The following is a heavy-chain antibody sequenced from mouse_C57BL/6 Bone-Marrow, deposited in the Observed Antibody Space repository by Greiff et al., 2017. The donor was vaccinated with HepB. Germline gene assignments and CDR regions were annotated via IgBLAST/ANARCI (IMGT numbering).Heavy chain of an antibody. V-gene: IGHV14-1*01. Sequence: EVQLQQSGAELVRPGASVKLSCTASGFNIKDYYMHWVKQRPEQGLEWIGRIDPEDGDTEYAPKFQGKATMTADTSFNTAYLQLSSLTSEDTAVYYCTHYYGSSYGYWGQGTTLTVSS. J-gene: IGHJ2*01. CDR2: IDPEDGDT. D-gene: IGHD1-1*01. CDR3: THYYGSSYGY. CDR1: GFNIKDYY.